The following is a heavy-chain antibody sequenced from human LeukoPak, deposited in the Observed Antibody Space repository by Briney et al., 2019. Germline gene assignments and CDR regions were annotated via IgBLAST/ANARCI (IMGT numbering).Heavy chain of an antibody. CDR3: ATRESSMARSH. J-gene: IGHJ4*02. CDR2: INEDGSVQ. CDR1: GLIFRDYL. Sequence: GGSLRLSCVGSGLIFRDYLMNWVRQVPGKGLGWVANINEDGSVQDYVDSVRGRFSISRDNARNSFYLQINNLRVEDTAVYYCATRESSMARSHWGQGTLVTVSS. D-gene: IGHD3-10*01. V-gene: IGHV3-7*01.